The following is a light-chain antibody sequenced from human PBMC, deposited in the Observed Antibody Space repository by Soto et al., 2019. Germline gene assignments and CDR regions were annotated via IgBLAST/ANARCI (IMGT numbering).Light chain of an antibody. Sequence: DIQMTQSPSTLSAAVGDRVTITCRASQTISKWLAWYQQRPGKTPYLLVYAASNLRGGVPSRFSGSGSGTVFTLTINSLQPEDFATYYCQQIHSTSSYTFGQGTRVDIK. V-gene: IGKV1-39*01. CDR1: QTISKW. CDR2: AAS. CDR3: QQIHSTSSYT. J-gene: IGKJ2*01.